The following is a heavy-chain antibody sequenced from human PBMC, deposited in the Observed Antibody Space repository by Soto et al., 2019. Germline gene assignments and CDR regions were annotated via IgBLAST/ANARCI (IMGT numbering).Heavy chain of an antibody. Sequence: GESLKISCKGSGYSFTSYWISWVRQMPGKGLEWMGRIDPSDSYTNYSPSFQGHVTISADKSISTAYLQWSSLKASDTALYYCARLQIAVADSFDYWGQGTLVTVSS. CDR3: ARLQIAVADSFDY. CDR1: GYSFTSYW. V-gene: IGHV5-10-1*01. J-gene: IGHJ4*02. CDR2: IDPSDSYT. D-gene: IGHD6-19*01.